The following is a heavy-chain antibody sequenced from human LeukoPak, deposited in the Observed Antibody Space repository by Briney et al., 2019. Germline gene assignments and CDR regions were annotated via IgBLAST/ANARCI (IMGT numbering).Heavy chain of an antibody. V-gene: IGHV3-72*01. J-gene: IGHJ4*02. CDR3: ARSPLGVAPFDY. D-gene: IGHD3-10*01. Sequence: GGSLRLSCAASGFTFSSYGMHWVRQAPGEGLEWVARIRNKANGYTTEYAASVKGRFTISGDDSENSLYLQMDSLKTEDTAVYYCARSPLGVAPFDYWGQGTLVTVSS. CDR1: GFTFSSYG. CDR2: IRNKANGYTT.